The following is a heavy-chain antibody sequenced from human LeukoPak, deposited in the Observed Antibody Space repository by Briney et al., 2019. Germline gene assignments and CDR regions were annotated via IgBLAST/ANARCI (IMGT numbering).Heavy chain of an antibody. J-gene: IGHJ5*02. CDR2: IYYSGST. D-gene: IGHD3-10*01. V-gene: IGHV4-59*01. Sequence: SETLSLTCTVSGVSISSYYWSWIRQPPGKGLEWVGYIYYSGSTNYNPSLKSRVTISVDTSKNQFSLKLSSVTAADPAVYCFSRDVGRPGVHWFDPWGQGALVTVSS. CDR1: GVSISSYY. CDR3: SRDVGRPGVHWFDP.